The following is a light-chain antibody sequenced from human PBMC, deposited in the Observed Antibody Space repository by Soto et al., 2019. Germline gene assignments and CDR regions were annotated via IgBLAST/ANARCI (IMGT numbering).Light chain of an antibody. CDR3: SSYTSAHTVI. V-gene: IGLV2-14*01. Sequence: QSALTQPASVSGSPGQSVSISCTGTSSDVGHDKYVSWYQQHPGKVPKLLIYEVTDRPSGISNRFSGSKSGNTASLTISGLQAEDEADYYCSSYTSAHTVIFGGGTKLTVL. J-gene: IGLJ2*01. CDR2: EVT. CDR1: SSDVGHDKY.